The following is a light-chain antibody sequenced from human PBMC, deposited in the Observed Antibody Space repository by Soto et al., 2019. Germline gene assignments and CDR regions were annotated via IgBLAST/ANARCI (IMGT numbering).Light chain of an antibody. J-gene: IGLJ1*01. CDR1: SSDVGGYNY. V-gene: IGLV2-14*01. CDR2: EVS. CDR3: SSYTSSSTLV. Sequence: QSALTQPASVSGSPGQSITISCTGTSSDVGGYNYVSWYQQHPGKAPKLMIYEVSNRPSGVSNRFSGSKSGNTASLTISGHHAEDDAYYYCSSYTSSSTLVFGTGTKLTVL.